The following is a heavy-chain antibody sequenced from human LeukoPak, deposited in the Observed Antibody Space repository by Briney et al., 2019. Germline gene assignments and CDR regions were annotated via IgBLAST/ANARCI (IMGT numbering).Heavy chain of an antibody. CDR1: GFTVSNNY. CDR3: ARDTSGTYPGAFDI. D-gene: IGHD1-26*01. CDR2: IYSGGDT. Sequence: GGSLRLSCAASGFTVSNNYMNWVRQAPWKGLDWVSLIYSGGDTYYADSVNGRFTISRDNSKNTLYLQMNSLRTEDTAVYYCARDTSGTYPGAFDIWGQGTTVTVSS. J-gene: IGHJ3*02. V-gene: IGHV3-66*02.